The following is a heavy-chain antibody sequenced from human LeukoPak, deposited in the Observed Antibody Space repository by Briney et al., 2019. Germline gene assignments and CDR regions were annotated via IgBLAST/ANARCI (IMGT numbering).Heavy chain of an antibody. Sequence: ASVKVSYKVSGYTLTELSMHWVRQAPGKGLEWMGGFDPEDGETIYAQKFQGRVTMTEDTSTDTAYMELSSLRSEDTAVYYCATDPGDSSGPRDAFDIWGQGTMVTVSS. CDR3: ATDPGDSSGPRDAFDI. D-gene: IGHD3-22*01. J-gene: IGHJ3*02. CDR2: FDPEDGET. V-gene: IGHV1-24*01. CDR1: GYTLTELS.